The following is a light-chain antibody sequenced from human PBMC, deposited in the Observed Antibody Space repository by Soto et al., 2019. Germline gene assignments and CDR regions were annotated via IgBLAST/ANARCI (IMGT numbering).Light chain of an antibody. CDR1: QCVNIY. CDR3: QQYGTPLLT. V-gene: IGKV3-20*01. Sequence: EIVLTQSPGTLSLSPGERATLSCRASQCVNIYLAWYQQKPGRAPRLLMHGAYRRATGIPDRFSGSGSGTDFTLIISRLEPEDFAVSSCQQYGTPLLTLGQGTKLAIK. J-gene: IGKJ2*01. CDR2: GAY.